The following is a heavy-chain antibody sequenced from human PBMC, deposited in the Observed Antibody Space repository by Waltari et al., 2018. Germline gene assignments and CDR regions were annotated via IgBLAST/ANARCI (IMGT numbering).Heavy chain of an antibody. J-gene: IGHJ4*02. CDR3: ARDALDFWSGYQNI. CDR2: IYYSGST. V-gene: IGHV4-59*01. Sequence: QAQLQESGPGLVKPSETLSLTCTVSGGSISSYYWSWIRQPPGKGLEWIGYIYYSGSTNYNPSLKSRVTISVDTSKNQFSLKLSSVTAADTAVYYCARDALDFWSGYQNIWGQGTLVTVSS. CDR1: GGSISSYY. D-gene: IGHD3-3*01.